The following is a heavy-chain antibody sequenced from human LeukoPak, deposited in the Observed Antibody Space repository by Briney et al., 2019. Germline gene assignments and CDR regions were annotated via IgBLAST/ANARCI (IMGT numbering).Heavy chain of an antibody. CDR3: ARSGRTQKELSFVDY. Sequence: GASVKVSCKASGYTFTSYYMHWVRQAPGQGLEWMGLINPSGGSTSYAQKFQGRVTMTRDMSTSTVYMELSSLRSEDTAVYYCARSGRTQKELSFVDYWGQGTLVTVSS. CDR1: GYTFTSYY. V-gene: IGHV1-46*01. CDR2: INPSGGST. J-gene: IGHJ4*02. D-gene: IGHD3-16*02.